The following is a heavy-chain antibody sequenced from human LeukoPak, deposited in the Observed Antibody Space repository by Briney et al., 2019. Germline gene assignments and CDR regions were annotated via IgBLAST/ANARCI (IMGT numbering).Heavy chain of an antibody. V-gene: IGHV4-59*08. CDR2: IYYSGST. D-gene: IGHD4-11*01. Sequence: SETLSLTCTVSGGSISSYYWSWIRQPPGKGLEWIGYIYYSGSTNYNPSLKSRVTISVDTSKNQFSLKLSSVTAADTDVYYCARHSYSNYVYFDYWGQGTLVTVSS. CDR3: ARHSYSNYVYFDY. J-gene: IGHJ4*02. CDR1: GGSISSYY.